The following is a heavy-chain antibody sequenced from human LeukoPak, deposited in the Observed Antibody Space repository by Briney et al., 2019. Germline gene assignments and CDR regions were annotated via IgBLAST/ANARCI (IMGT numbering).Heavy chain of an antibody. CDR2: ISSSGSTI. J-gene: IGHJ3*02. CDR1: GFTFSDYY. Sequence: GGSLRLSCAASGFTFSDYYMSWIRQAPGKGLEWVSYISSSGSTIYYADSVKGRFTISRDNAKNSLYLQMNSLRAEDTAVYYCARGVSLPMAHDAFDIWGQGTMVTVSS. CDR3: ARGVSLPMAHDAFDI. V-gene: IGHV3-11*04. D-gene: IGHD3-10*01.